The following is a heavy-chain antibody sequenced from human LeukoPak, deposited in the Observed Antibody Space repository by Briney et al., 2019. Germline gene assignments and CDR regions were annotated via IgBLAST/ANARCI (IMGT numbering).Heavy chain of an antibody. Sequence: PSQTLSLTCTVSGGSISSGGYYWSWIRQPPGKGLEWIGYIYYSRSTNYNPSLKSRVTISVDTSKNQFSLKLSSVTAADTAVYYYARVSGDDYGDYGVFGDAFDIWGQGTMVTVSS. CDR2: IYYSRST. J-gene: IGHJ3*02. CDR3: ARVSGDDYGDYGVFGDAFDI. V-gene: IGHV4-61*08. CDR1: GGSISSGGYY. D-gene: IGHD4-17*01.